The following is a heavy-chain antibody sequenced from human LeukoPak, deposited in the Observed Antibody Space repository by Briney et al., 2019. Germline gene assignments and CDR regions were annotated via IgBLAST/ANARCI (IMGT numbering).Heavy chain of an antibody. V-gene: IGHV3-21*04. CDR2: ISSSSSYI. D-gene: IGHD3-22*01. Sequence: SGGSLRLSCAASGFTFSSYSMNWVRQAPGKGLEWVSSISSSSSYIYYTDSVKGRFTISRDNAKNSLSLQINSLRAEDTAIYYCARHGGDYEDYFDYWGQGTLVTVSS. CDR3: ARHGGDYEDYFDY. J-gene: IGHJ4*02. CDR1: GFTFSSYS.